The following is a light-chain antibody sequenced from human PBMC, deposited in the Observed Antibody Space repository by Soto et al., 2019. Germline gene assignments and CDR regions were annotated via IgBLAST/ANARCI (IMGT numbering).Light chain of an antibody. Sequence: EIVMTQSPATLSVSPGERATLSCRASQSVSSNLALYQQKPGQAPRLLIYGPSTNATAIPARFSGSGSGTEFTLTVSSLQSEDFVVYYCQQYNNWPPSITFGQGTRLEIK. J-gene: IGKJ5*01. CDR1: QSVSSN. V-gene: IGKV3-15*01. CDR2: GPS. CDR3: QQYNNWPPSIT.